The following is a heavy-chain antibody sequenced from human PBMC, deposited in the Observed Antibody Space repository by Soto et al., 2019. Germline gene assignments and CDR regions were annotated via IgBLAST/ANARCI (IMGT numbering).Heavy chain of an antibody. Sequence: VQLVDSGGGLVQPGGSLRLSCAGSGFTFSSSWMSWVRQTPGKGLEWVASIKPDGSEKYYVDSVMGRFTIFRDNAKNSLYLQMNSLRAEDTAIYYCARDEVWGQGTTVTVSS. J-gene: IGHJ6*02. CDR1: GFTFSSSW. CDR2: IKPDGSEK. CDR3: ARDEV. V-gene: IGHV3-7*04.